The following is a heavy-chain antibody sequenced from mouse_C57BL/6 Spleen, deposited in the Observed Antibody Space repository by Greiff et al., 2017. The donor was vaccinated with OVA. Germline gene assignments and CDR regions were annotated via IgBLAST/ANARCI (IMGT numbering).Heavy chain of an antibody. CDR2: IYPGDGDT. J-gene: IGHJ1*03. CDR3: AREDYYGYRYFDV. Sequence: QVQLQQSGPELVKPGASVKISCKASGYAFSSSWMNWVKQRPGKGLEWIGRIYPGDGDTNYNGKFKGKATLTADKSSSTAYMQLSSLTSEDSAVYFCAREDYYGYRYFDVWGTGTTVTVSS. V-gene: IGHV1-82*01. D-gene: IGHD1-1*02. CDR1: GYAFSSSW.